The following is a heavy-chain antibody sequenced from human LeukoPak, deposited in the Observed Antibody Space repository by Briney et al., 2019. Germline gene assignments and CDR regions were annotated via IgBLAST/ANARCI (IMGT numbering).Heavy chain of an antibody. V-gene: IGHV4-59*08. Sequence: PSETLSLTCTVSGGSISSYYWSWIRQPPGKGLEWIGYIYYSGSTNYNPSLKSRVTISVDTSKNQFSLKLSSVTAADTAVYYCARHNLGYSSGGYFQHWGQGTLVTVSS. J-gene: IGHJ1*01. CDR2: IYYSGST. CDR1: GGSISSYY. CDR3: ARHNLGYSSGGYFQH. D-gene: IGHD6-19*01.